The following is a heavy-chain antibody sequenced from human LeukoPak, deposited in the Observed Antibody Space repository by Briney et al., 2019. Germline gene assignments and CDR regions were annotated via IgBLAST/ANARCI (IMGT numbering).Heavy chain of an antibody. Sequence: SETLSLTCTVSGGFISSDHWSWIRQPPGKGLEWIECISYRGSTHYNPSLKSRVTISVDTSKNRFSLKLSSVTAADTAVYYCARVRGLGVITPYLDYRGQGTLVTVSS. J-gene: IGHJ4*02. CDR1: GGFISSDH. D-gene: IGHD3-16*02. CDR3: ARVRGLGVITPYLDY. V-gene: IGHV4-59*08. CDR2: ISYRGST.